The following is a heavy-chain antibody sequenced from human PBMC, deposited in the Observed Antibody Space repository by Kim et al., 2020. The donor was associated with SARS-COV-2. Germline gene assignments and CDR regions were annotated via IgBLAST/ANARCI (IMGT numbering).Heavy chain of an antibody. CDR1: GFTFSSYA. V-gene: IGHV3-64D*08. Sequence: GGSLRLSCSVSGFTFSSYAMHWVRQTPGKGLEYVSTITSDGDTTYYTDSVKGRFTISRDNSKNTLYLQMSSLRAEDTSVYYCVKARAGNYFSGGFDYWGQGTLVSVSS. CDR2: ITSDGDTT. D-gene: IGHD3-10*01. CDR3: VKARAGNYFSGGFDY. J-gene: IGHJ4*02.